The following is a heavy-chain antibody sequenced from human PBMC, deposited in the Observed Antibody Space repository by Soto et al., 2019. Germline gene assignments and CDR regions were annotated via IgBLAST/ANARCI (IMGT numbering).Heavy chain of an antibody. Sequence: GGSMRLSCAACRFTFSSYAMSWVRQAPGKGLEWVSAISGSGGSTYYADSVKGRFTISRDNSKNTLYLQMNSLRAEDTAVYYCAKLEGSGSYFSGRYYYYGMDVWGQGTTVTVSS. D-gene: IGHD3-10*01. V-gene: IGHV3-23*01. CDR1: RFTFSSYA. CDR3: AKLEGSGSYFSGRYYYYGMDV. CDR2: ISGSGGST. J-gene: IGHJ6*02.